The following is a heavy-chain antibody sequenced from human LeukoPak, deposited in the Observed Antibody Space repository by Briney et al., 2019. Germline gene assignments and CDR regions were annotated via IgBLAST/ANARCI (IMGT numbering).Heavy chain of an antibody. V-gene: IGHV4-4*07. CDR1: GDSISSYC. CDR2: IYTNGTT. Sequence: SETLSLTCTVSGDSISSYCLTWIRQPAGKGLEWIGRIYTNGTTNYNPSLESRLTMSLDTSKNQFSLIMRSVTAADTAVYYCARETSSTSGRVFDYWGQGALVTVSS. CDR3: ARETSSTSGRVFDY. D-gene: IGHD2-2*01. J-gene: IGHJ4*02.